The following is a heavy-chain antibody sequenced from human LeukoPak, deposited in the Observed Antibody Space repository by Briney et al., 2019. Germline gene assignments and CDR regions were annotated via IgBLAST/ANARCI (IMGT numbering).Heavy chain of an antibody. D-gene: IGHD1-26*01. CDR1: GFIHSKYA. CDR3: ASRYSDYGDY. V-gene: IGHV3-23*01. J-gene: IGHJ4*02. Sequence: PGGSLRLSCVASGFIHSKYAMSWLRQPPGQGLEWVSRISGRGDTTNYADSVKGRFTISRDNSRDTLHLQMNGLRAEDTAVYYCASRYSDYGDYWGQGALVTVSS. CDR2: ISGRGDTT.